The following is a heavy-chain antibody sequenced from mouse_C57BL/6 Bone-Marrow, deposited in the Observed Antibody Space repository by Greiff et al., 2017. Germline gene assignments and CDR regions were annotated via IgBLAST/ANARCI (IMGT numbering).Heavy chain of an antibody. V-gene: IGHV2-2*01. Sequence: VKLVESGPGLVQPSQSLSITCTVSGFSLTSYGVHWVRQSPGKGLEWLGVIWSGGSTDYNAAFISRLSISKDNSKSQVFFKMNSLQADDTAIYYCASYDYDEWYFDVWGTGTTVTVSS. D-gene: IGHD2-4*01. J-gene: IGHJ1*03. CDR2: IWSGGST. CDR3: ASYDYDEWYFDV. CDR1: GFSLTSYG.